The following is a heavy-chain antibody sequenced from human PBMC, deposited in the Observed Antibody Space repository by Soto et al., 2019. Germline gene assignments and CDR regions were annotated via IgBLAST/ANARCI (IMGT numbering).Heavy chain of an antibody. CDR1: GGSISSYY. Sequence: SETLSLTCTVSGGSISSYYWSWIRQPPGKGLEWIGYIYYSGSTNYNPSLKSRVTISVDTSKNQFSLKLSSVTAADTAVYYCASRDYWGQGTLVTVSS. CDR2: IYYSGST. CDR3: ASRDY. J-gene: IGHJ4*02. V-gene: IGHV4-59*08.